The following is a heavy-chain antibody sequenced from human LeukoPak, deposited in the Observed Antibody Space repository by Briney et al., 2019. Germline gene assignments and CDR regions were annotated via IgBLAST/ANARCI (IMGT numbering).Heavy chain of an antibody. J-gene: IGHJ4*02. CDR2: ISYDGSNK. V-gene: IGHV3-30-3*01. CDR3: ARDYTTDLPDY. CDR1: GFTFSSYA. Sequence: GGSLRLSCAASGFTFSSYAMPWVRQAPGKGLEWVAVISYDGSNKYYADSEKGRFTISRDNPKNTLYLQMNSLRAEDTAVYYCARDYTTDLPDYWGQGTLVTVSS. D-gene: IGHD1-14*01.